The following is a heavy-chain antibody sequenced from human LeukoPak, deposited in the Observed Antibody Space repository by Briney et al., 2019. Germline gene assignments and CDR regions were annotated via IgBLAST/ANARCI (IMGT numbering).Heavy chain of an antibody. D-gene: IGHD6-19*01. V-gene: IGHV1-18*01. CDR2: ISAYNGNT. CDR1: GYTFTSYG. CDR3: AKDRGYSSGWWPPLGAYFDI. Sequence: ASVKVSCKASGYTFTSYGISWVRQAPGQGLEWMGWISAYNGNTNYAQKLQGRVTMTTDTSTSTAYMELRSLRAEDTAVYYCAKDRGYSSGWWPPLGAYFDIWGQGTMVTVSS. J-gene: IGHJ3*02.